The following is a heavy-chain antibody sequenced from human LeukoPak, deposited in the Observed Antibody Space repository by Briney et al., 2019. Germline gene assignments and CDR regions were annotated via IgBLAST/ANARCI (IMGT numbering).Heavy chain of an antibody. Sequence: GSLRLSCAASGFTFSSYSMNWVRQPPGKGLEWIGEINHSGSTNYNPSLKSRVTISVDTSKNQFSLKLSSVTAADTAVYYCARGKRHCGFDYWGQGTLVTVSS. CDR3: ARGKRHCGFDY. V-gene: IGHV4-34*01. CDR2: INHSGST. D-gene: IGHD2-21*01. J-gene: IGHJ4*02. CDR1: GFTFSSYS.